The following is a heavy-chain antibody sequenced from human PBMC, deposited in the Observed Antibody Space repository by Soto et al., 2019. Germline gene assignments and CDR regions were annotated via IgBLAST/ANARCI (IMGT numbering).Heavy chain of an antibody. CDR1: GYTFTSYA. CDR2: INAGNGNT. V-gene: IGHV1-3*01. J-gene: IGHJ5*02. Sequence: ASVKVSCKASGYTFTSYAMHWVRQAPGQRLEWMGWINAGNGNTKYSQKFQGRVTITRDTSASTAYMELSSLRSEDTAVYYCARDRHPSMVYAIGIIGWFDPWGQGTLVTVSS. D-gene: IGHD2-8*01. CDR3: ARDRHPSMVYAIGIIGWFDP.